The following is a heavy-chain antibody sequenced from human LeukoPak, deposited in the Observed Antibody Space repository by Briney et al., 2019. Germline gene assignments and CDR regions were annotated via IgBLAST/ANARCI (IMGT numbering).Heavy chain of an antibody. Sequence: GGSLRLSCAASGFTFSSYAMHWVRQAPGKGLEWVAVISYDGSSKYYADSVKGRFTISRDNSKNTLYLQMNSLRAEDTAVYYCARPLRESTMVRGVNYWGQGTLVTVSS. J-gene: IGHJ4*02. CDR2: ISYDGSSK. CDR1: GFTFSSYA. D-gene: IGHD3-10*01. V-gene: IGHV3-30-3*01. CDR3: ARPLRESTMVRGVNY.